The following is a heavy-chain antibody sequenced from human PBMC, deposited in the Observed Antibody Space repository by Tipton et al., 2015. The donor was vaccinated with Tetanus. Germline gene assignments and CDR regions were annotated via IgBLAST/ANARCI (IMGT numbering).Heavy chain of an antibody. CDR1: GASVTTYY. Sequence: TLSLTCTVSGASVTTYYWYWMRQTPGKGLDWLGYMFYSGGTTKYNASLKSRLSMSLHTSQNQFSLQLNSVTAADTAVYYCAGRRGRIHSFDSGGQGTVVTVPS. D-gene: IGHD1-14*01. V-gene: IGHV4-59*02. CDR3: AGRRGRIHSFDS. CDR2: MFYSGGT. J-gene: IGHJ3*02.